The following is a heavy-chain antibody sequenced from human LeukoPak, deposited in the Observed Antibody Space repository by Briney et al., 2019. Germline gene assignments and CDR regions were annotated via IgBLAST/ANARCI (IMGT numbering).Heavy chain of an antibody. D-gene: IGHD3-3*01. Sequence: ASETLSLTCTVSGGSISSSSYYWGWIRQPPGKGLEWIGSIYYSGSTYYNPSLKSRVTISVDTSKNQFSLKLSSVTAADTAVYYCAKDLLGWSSPRWGQGTMVTVSS. CDR2: IYYSGST. CDR3: AKDLLGWSSPR. J-gene: IGHJ3*01. V-gene: IGHV4-39*07. CDR1: GGSISSSSYY.